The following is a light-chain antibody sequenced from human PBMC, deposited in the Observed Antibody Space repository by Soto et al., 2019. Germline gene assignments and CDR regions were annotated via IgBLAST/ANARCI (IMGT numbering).Light chain of an antibody. V-gene: IGKV3-15*01. CDR2: GAS. J-gene: IGKJ1*01. CDR3: QQYNNWPRT. CDR1: QSVSSY. Sequence: IVETQSTATLSLSTGKRATLSCGASQSVSSYLAWYQQKPGQAPRLLIYGASTRATGIPARFSGSGSGTEFTLTISSLQSEDFAVYYCQQYNNWPRTFGQRTKVDI.